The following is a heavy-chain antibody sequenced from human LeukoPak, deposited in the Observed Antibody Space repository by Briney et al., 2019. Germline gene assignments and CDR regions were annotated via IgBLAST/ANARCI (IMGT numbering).Heavy chain of an antibody. J-gene: IGHJ4*02. Sequence: GGSLRLSCAASGFTFEDNGMSWLRQAPGKGLEWVSGLNWNGGSTGYADSVKGRFTISRDNDRNSLYLQMNSLRTEDTALYYCATHSYYYGSGSYPHYLDYWGQGTLVTVSA. CDR3: ATHSYYYGSGSYPHYLDY. D-gene: IGHD3-10*01. V-gene: IGHV3-20*04. CDR1: GFTFEDNG. CDR2: LNWNGGST.